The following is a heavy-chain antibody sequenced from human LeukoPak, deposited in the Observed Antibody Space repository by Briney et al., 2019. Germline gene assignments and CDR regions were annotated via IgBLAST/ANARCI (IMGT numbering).Heavy chain of an antibody. D-gene: IGHD3-10*01. V-gene: IGHV3-48*03. Sequence: GGSLRLSCAASGFTFSSYEMNWVRQAPGKGLEWVSYISSSGSTIYYADSVKGRFTISRDNAKNSLYLQMNSLRAEDRALYYCAKGLYGSGIYPDYWGQGTLVTVSS. CDR2: ISSSGSTI. CDR3: AKGLYGSGIYPDY. CDR1: GFTFSSYE. J-gene: IGHJ4*02.